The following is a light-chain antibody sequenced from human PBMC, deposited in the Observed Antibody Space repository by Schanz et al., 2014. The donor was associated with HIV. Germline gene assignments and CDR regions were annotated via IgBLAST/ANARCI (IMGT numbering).Light chain of an antibody. CDR2: EGT. CDR3: CSYAGSYTLV. CDR1: SSDVGGYNL. Sequence: QSALPQPASVSGSPGQSITISCTGTSSDVGGYNLVSWYQHHPDKAPKLINYEGTKRPSGVSDRFSGSKSGNTASLTISGLQAEDEADYYCCSYAGSYTLVFGGGTKLTVL. V-gene: IGLV2-23*01. J-gene: IGLJ2*01.